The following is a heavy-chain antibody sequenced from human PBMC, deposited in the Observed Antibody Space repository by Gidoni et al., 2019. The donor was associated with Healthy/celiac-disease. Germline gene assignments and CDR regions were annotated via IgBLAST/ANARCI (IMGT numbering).Heavy chain of an antibody. CDR3: ARGLDFLAPDAFDI. CDR1: GGSISSGSYY. V-gene: IGHV4-61*02. Sequence: ESGPGLVKPSQTLSLTCTVSGGSISSGSYYWSWIRQPAGKGLEWIGRIYTSGSTNYNPSLKSRVTISVDTSKNQFSLKLSSVTAADTAVYYCARGLDFLAPDAFDIWGQGTMVTVFS. CDR2: IYTSGST. J-gene: IGHJ3*02. D-gene: IGHD2-21*01.